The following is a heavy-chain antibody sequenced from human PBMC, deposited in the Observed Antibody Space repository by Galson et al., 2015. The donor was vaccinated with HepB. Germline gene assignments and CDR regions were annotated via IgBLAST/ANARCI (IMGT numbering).Heavy chain of an antibody. J-gene: IGHJ4*02. V-gene: IGHV5-51*01. CDR3: ARRHDGNTWYYFDY. CDR2: IYPGDSDT. CDR1: GYSFTNYW. Sequence: QSGAEVKKPGESLKISCKGSGYSFTNYWIGWVRQMPGYGLEWMGIIYPGDSDTRYSPSFQGQVTISVDKSISTAYLQWRSLTASDAAMYYCARRHDGNTWYYFDYWGQGTLVTVSS. D-gene: IGHD4-23*01.